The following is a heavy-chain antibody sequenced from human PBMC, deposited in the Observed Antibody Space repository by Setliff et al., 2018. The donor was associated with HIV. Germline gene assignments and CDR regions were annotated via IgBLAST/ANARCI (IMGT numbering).Heavy chain of an antibody. CDR2: IYYSGST. CDR3: ARVWPDGSGYSWFDP. V-gene: IGHV4-39*07. Sequence: SETLSLTCSVPGGSISSRNYYWGWIRQPPGKGLEWIGSIYYSGSTYYNPSLKSRVTISVDTSKNQLSLKLNSVTAADTAVYSCARVWPDGSGYSWFDPWGQGTLVTVSS. CDR1: GGSISSRNYY. J-gene: IGHJ5*02. D-gene: IGHD3-22*01.